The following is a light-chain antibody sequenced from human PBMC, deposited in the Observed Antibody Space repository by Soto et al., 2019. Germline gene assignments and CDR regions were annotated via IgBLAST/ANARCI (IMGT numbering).Light chain of an antibody. CDR1: QSISSR. Sequence: DIQMTQSPSTLSASVGDKVTITCRASQSISSRLAWVQQKPGKPPKVLLYQASSLENGVPSRFSGSGSGTEFTLTIICLQPDDSATDYCQQYESAAPYTFGQGTKLEIQ. J-gene: IGKJ2*01. CDR3: QQYESAAPYT. V-gene: IGKV1-5*03. CDR2: QAS.